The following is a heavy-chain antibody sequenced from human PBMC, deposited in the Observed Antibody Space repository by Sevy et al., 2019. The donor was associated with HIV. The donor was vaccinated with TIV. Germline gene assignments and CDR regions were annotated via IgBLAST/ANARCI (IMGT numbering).Heavy chain of an antibody. CDR1: GYIFGFYD. CDR3: ARGRTPDNGRYYFDS. D-gene: IGHD1-26*01. CDR2: ITPDSGDR. Sequence: ASVKVSCKVSGYIFGFYDISWVRQAPGQGLEWMGWITPDSGDRNYAQKLQGRVTMTTDTSTRTSYMELRSLTSDDAGIYYCARGRTPDNGRYYFDSWAQGTLVTVSS. J-gene: IGHJ4*02. V-gene: IGHV1-18*01.